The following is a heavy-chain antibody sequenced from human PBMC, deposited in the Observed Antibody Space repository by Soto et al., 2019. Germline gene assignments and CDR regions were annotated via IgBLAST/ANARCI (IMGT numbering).Heavy chain of an antibody. CDR2: MNPNSGNT. Sequence: ASVKVSCKASGYTFTSYDINWVRQATGQGLEWMGWMNPNSGNTGYAQKFQGRVTMTRNTSISTAYMELSSLRSEDTAVYYCASGLTGSFVYSYGFYFDYWGQGPLGTVSS. D-gene: IGHD5-18*01. CDR3: ASGLTGSFVYSYGFYFDY. V-gene: IGHV1-8*01. CDR1: GYTFTSYD. J-gene: IGHJ4*02.